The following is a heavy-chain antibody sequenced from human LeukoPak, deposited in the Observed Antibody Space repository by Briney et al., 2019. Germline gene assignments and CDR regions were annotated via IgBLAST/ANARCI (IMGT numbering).Heavy chain of an antibody. V-gene: IGHV1-24*01. J-gene: IGHJ6*03. CDR2: FDPEDSET. CDR1: AYTLTELA. CDR3: ATHPEYYYYYMDV. D-gene: IGHD1-14*01. Sequence: ASVKVSCKVAAYTLTELAMHWRRQAHGKGHGLMGGFDPEDSETIYSQKFQGKVTITEYTSTETAYMELSSLRSEDTAVYYCATHPEYYYYYMDVWGKGTTVTVSS.